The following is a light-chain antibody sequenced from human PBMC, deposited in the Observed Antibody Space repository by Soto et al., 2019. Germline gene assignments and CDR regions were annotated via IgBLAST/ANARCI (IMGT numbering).Light chain of an antibody. J-gene: IGLJ1*01. CDR1: SSDVGGYNY. V-gene: IGLV2-11*01. CDR2: DVS. CDR3: CSYAGSYTYV. Sequence: QSALTQPRSVSGSPGQSVTISCTGTSSDVGGYNYVSWYQQHPGKAPKLVIYDVSKWPSGVPDRFSGSKSGNTASLTISGLQAEDEANYYCCSYAGSYTYVFGTGTKVTV.